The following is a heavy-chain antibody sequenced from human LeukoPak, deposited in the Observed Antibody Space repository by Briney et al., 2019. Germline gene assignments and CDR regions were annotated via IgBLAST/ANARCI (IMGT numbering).Heavy chain of an antibody. CDR2: MNPNSGNT. CDR1: GYTFTSSD. J-gene: IGHJ4*02. V-gene: IGHV1-8*01. CDR3: ARLGGATTGY. D-gene: IGHD1-26*01. Sequence: GASVKVSCKASGYTFTSSDVNWVRQATGQGLEWMGWMNPNSGNTGYAQKFQGRVTITADKSTSTAYMELSSLRSEDTAVYYCARLGGATTGYWGQGTLVTVSS.